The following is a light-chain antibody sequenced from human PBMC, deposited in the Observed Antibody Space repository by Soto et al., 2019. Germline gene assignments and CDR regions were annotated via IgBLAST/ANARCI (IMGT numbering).Light chain of an antibody. V-gene: IGKV3-11*01. CDR3: QQHNSPL. CDR1: QTVTSS. CDR2: DAS. J-gene: IGKJ4*01. Sequence: EIVLTQSPATLSLSPGERATLSCRASQTVTSSLAWYQQKPGQAPRLLIYDASNRATGIPARFSGSGSGTDFTLTISSLEPEDFAVYYCQQHNSPLFGGGTKVEIK.